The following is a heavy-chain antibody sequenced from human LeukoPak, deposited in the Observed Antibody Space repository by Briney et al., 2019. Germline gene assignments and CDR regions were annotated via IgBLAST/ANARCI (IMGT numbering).Heavy chain of an antibody. CDR2: FDPEDGET. V-gene: IGHV1-24*01. CDR3: ATRGGGGSCYSCEWFDP. CDR1: GYTLTELS. J-gene: IGHJ5*02. Sequence: ASVKVSCTVSGYTLTELSMHWVRQAPGKGLEWMGGFDPEDGETIYAQKFQGRVTMTEDTSTDTAYMELSSLRSEDTAVYYCATRGGGGSCYSCEWFDPWGQGTLVTVSS. D-gene: IGHD2-15*01.